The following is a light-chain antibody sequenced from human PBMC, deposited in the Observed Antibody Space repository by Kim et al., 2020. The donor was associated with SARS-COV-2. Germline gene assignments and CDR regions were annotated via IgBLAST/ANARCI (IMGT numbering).Light chain of an antibody. J-gene: IGKJ2*01. CDR3: QQYMIYST. V-gene: IGKV1-5*03. CDR1: QTIRSS. CDR2: KVS. Sequence: LSESVGDRVTITCRASQTIRSSLAWFQQKPEKAPKLLIYKVSTLQSGVPTRFSGSGSGTDFTLTISSLQPDDFATYYCQQYMIYSTFGQGTKLEI.